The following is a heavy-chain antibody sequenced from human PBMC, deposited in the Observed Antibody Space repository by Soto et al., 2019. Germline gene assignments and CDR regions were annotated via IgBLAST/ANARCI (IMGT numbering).Heavy chain of an antibody. V-gene: IGHV6-1*01. J-gene: IGHJ6*03. Sequence: SQTLSLTCAISGGSVSSESAAWNWIRQSPSRGLEWLGRTFYRSKWYNTYAASVKSRITVSPDTSKNQFSLQLTSVTPEDTAVYYCARGSWDDVSGHYYMDVWDKGTTVTVSS. CDR3: ARGSWDDVSGHYYMDV. CDR2: TFYRSKWYN. CDR1: GGSVSSESAA. D-gene: IGHD1-1*01.